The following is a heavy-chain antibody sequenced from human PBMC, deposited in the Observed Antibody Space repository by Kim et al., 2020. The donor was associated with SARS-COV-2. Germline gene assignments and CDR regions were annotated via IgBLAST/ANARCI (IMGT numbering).Heavy chain of an antibody. CDR3: ARGLIVVRGKPYHYGMDV. V-gene: IGHV3-33*01. CDR1: GFTFSNYG. CDR2: IWYDGSNK. Sequence: GGSLRLSCAASGFTFSNYGMHWVRQAPGKGLEWVAVIWYDGSNKYYADSVKGRFTISRDNSKNTLYLQMNSLRAEDTAVYYCARGLIVVRGKPYHYGMDVWGQGTTVTVSS. D-gene: IGHD3-10*01. J-gene: IGHJ6*02.